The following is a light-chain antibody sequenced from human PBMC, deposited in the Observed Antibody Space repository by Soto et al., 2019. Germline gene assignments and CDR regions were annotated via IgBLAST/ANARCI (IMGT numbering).Light chain of an antibody. CDR1: QSVSSK. CDR3: QQYSNWPPFT. J-gene: IGKJ5*01. CDR2: GTS. Sequence: EIVMAQSPGTLSVSPWERATLSCRASQSVSSKLAWYQQKPGQSPRLLIYGTSIRATGIPARFSGSGSGTEFTLTISNLQSEDFGVYYCQQYSNWPPFTFGQGTRLEVK. V-gene: IGKV3-15*01.